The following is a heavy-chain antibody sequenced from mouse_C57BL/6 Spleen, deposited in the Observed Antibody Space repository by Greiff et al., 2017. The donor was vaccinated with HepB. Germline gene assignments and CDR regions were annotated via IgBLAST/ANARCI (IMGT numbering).Heavy chain of an antibody. CDR3: ARQAGASLGRGYCDV. CDR1: GFTFSSYG. J-gene: IGHJ1*03. D-gene: IGHD4-1*01. Sequence: EVKLVESGGDLVKPGGSLKLSCAASGFTFSSYGMSWVRQTPDKRLEWVATISSGGSYTYYPDSVKGRFTISRDNATNTLYLQMSSLKSEDTAMCYCARQAGASLGRGYCDVWGTGTTVTVAS. CDR2: ISSGGSYT. V-gene: IGHV5-6*02.